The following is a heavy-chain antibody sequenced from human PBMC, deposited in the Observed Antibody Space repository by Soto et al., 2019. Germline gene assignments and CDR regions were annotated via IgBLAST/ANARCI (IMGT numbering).Heavy chain of an antibody. D-gene: IGHD2-15*01. CDR1: GGSISSGGYY. CDR3: ARAPGYCSGGSCSTAPNFYYYYMDV. CDR2: IYYSGST. V-gene: IGHV4-31*03. Sequence: PSETLSLTCTVSGGSISSGGYYWSWIRQHPGKGLEWIGYIYYSGSTYYNPSLKSRVTISVDTSKNQFSLKLSSVTAADTAVYYCARAPGYCSGGSCSTAPNFYYYYMDVWGKGTTVTVSS. J-gene: IGHJ6*03.